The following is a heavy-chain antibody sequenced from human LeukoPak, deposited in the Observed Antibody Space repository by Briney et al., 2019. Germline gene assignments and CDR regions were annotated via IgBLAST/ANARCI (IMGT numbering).Heavy chain of an antibody. J-gene: IGHJ4*02. CDR3: AREYCGADCYSGLDY. Sequence: GGSLRLSCAASGISLTTYAVHWVRQTPGRGLEWVALISYDGSDKYYANSVRGRFTISRDNSKSTVFLQVNSLRPEDTAVYYCAREYCGADCYSGLDYWGQGILVTVSS. D-gene: IGHD2-21*02. V-gene: IGHV3-30*04. CDR2: ISYDGSDK. CDR1: GISLTTYA.